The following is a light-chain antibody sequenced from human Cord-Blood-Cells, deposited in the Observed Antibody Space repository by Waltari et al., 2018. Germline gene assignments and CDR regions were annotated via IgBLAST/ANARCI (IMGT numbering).Light chain of an antibody. CDR3: CSYAGSSYV. CDR2: EGS. J-gene: IGLJ1*01. Sequence: QSALTQPASVSGSPGQSIPISCTGTSSDVGSYNLVSWYQQHPGKAPKLMIYEGSKRPSGVSHRFSGSKSGNTASLTISGLQAEDEADYYCCSYAGSSYVFGTGTKVTVL. CDR1: SSDVGSYNL. V-gene: IGLV2-23*01.